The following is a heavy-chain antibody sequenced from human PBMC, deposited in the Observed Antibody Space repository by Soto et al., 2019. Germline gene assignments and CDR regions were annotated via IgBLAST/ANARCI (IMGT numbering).Heavy chain of an antibody. J-gene: IGHJ5*02. Sequence: SETLSLTCTVSGGSVSSGSYYWSWIRQPPGKGLEWIGYIYYSGSTNYNPSLKSRVTISVDTSKNQFSLKLSSVTAADTAVYYCARVGKRGSYFPPHNGFDPWGQGTLVTVPS. D-gene: IGHD1-26*01. CDR1: GGSVSSGSYY. CDR2: IYYSGST. CDR3: ARVGKRGSYFPPHNGFDP. V-gene: IGHV4-61*01.